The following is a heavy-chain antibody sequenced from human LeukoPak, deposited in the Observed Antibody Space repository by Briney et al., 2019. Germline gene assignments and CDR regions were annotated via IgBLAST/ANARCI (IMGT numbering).Heavy chain of an antibody. CDR2: ISSSSSTI. Sequence: GGSLRLSCAASGFTFSSYSMNWVRQAPGKGLEWDSYISSSSSTIYYADSVKGRFTISRDNAKNSLYLQMNSLSDEDTAVYYCAIQLLSYYYYYGMDVWGQGTTVTVSS. V-gene: IGHV3-48*02. CDR3: AIQLLSYYYYYGMDV. J-gene: IGHJ6*02. CDR1: GFTFSSYS. D-gene: IGHD2-2*01.